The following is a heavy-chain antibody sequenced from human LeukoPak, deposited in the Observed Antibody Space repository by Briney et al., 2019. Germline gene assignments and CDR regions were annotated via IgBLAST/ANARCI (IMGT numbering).Heavy chain of an antibody. CDR2: INSNGSYI. V-gene: IGHV3-21*01. CDR3: ARDPPYYDSSGYYGGFDY. CDR1: GFTFNSFS. D-gene: IGHD3-22*01. J-gene: IGHJ4*02. Sequence: GGSLRLSCAASGFTFNSFSMNWVRQAPGKGLEWVSSINSNGSYIYYADSVKGRFTISRDNAGNSLYLQMNSLRAEDTAVYYCARDPPYYDSSGYYGGFDYWGQGTLVTVSS.